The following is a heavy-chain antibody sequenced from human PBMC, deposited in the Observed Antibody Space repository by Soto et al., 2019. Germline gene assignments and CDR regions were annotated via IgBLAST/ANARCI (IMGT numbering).Heavy chain of an antibody. V-gene: IGHV1-24*01. Sequence: EASVKVSCKVSGYTLTELSMHWVRQAPGKGLEWMGGFDPEDGETIYAQKFQGRVTMTEDTSTDTAYMELSSLRSEDTAVYYCATEGIAVAGTRQGEFDYWGQGTLVTVSS. CDR1: GYTLTELS. J-gene: IGHJ4*02. D-gene: IGHD6-19*01. CDR2: FDPEDGET. CDR3: ATEGIAVAGTRQGEFDY.